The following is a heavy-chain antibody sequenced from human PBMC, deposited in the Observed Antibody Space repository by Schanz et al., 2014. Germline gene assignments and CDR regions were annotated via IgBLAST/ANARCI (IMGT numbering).Heavy chain of an antibody. J-gene: IGHJ4*02. D-gene: IGHD5-12*01. CDR1: GGTFSTYT. V-gene: IGHV1-18*01. CDR3: ARDFSAYVGNYFDY. Sequence: QVQLVQSGAEVKKPGSSVKVSCKASGGTFSTYTISWVRQAPGQGLEWMGWINGYNGHTLYAQKFQGRVTMTTDTSTSTSYMELTSLRFDDTAVYYCARDFSAYVGNYFDYWGQGTLVNVSS. CDR2: INGYNGHT.